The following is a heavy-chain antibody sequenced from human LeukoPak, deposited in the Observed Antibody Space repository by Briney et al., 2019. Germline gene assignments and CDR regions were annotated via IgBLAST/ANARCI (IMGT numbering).Heavy chain of an antibody. Sequence: TGGSLRLSCAASGFTFSNYAMSWVRQAPGKGLEWVSGISGNGATTYYADSVKGRFTISRDNSKNTQYLQMNSLRGEDTAVYYCAASSSWYGYWGQGTLVTVSS. CDR2: ISGNGATT. CDR1: GFTFSNYA. V-gene: IGHV3-23*01. CDR3: AASSSWYGY. J-gene: IGHJ4*02. D-gene: IGHD6-13*01.